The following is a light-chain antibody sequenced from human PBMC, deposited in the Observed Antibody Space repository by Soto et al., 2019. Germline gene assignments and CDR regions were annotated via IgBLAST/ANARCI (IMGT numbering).Light chain of an antibody. CDR2: GNN. CDR3: SSYVSGNTVV. V-gene: IGLV1-40*01. J-gene: IGLJ2*01. Sequence: QLVLTQPPSVSGAPGQRVIISCTGSRSNIGAGYVVHWYRRLPGTAPKLLIYGNNNRPSGVSNRFSGSKSGNTASLTISGLQAEDEADYYCSSYVSGNTVVFGGGTKLTVL. CDR1: RSNIGAGYV.